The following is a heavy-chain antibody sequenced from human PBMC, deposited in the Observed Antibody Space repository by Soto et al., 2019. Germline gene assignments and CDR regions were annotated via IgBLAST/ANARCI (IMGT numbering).Heavy chain of an antibody. Sequence: EVQLVESGGGLVQPGGSLRLSCAASGFTFSSYWMSWVRQAPGKGLEWVANIKQDGSEKYYVDSVKGRFTISRDNAKNSLYLQMNSPRAEDTAVYYCAGETPLDPGAFDIWGQGTMVTVSS. CDR3: AGETPLDPGAFDI. V-gene: IGHV3-7*01. CDR2: IKQDGSEK. J-gene: IGHJ3*02. D-gene: IGHD3-9*01. CDR1: GFTFSSYW.